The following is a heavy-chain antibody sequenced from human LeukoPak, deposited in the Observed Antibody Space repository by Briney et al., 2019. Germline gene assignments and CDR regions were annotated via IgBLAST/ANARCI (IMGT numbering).Heavy chain of an antibody. CDR3: ARDGPDSSGYWD. D-gene: IGHD3-22*01. CDR2: IYYSGST. J-gene: IGHJ4*02. Sequence: SQTLSLTCTVSGASFNSDDQYWTWLRQPPGTGLEWIGSIYYSGSTYYNPSLKSRVTISVDTSKNQFSLKLSSVTAADTAVYYCARDGPDSSGYWDWGQGTLVTVSS. V-gene: IGHV4-39*07. CDR1: GASFNSDDQY.